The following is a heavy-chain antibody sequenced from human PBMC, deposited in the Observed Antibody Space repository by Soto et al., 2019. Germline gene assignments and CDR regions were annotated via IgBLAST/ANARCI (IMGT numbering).Heavy chain of an antibody. J-gene: IGHJ4*02. CDR2: IYYSGST. CDR3: ARFTAMAYSPLDY. CDR1: GGSISRSSYY. D-gene: IGHD5-18*01. Sequence: SETLSLTCTVSGGSISRSSYYWGWIRQAPGKGLEWIGSIYYSGSTYYNPSLKSRVTISVDTSKNQFSLKLSSVTAADTAVYYCARFTAMAYSPLDYWGQGTLVTVSS. V-gene: IGHV4-39*01.